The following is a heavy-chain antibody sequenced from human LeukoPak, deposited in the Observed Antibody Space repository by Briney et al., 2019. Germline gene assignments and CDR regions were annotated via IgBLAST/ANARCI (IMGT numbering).Heavy chain of an antibody. V-gene: IGHV3-11*01. CDR3: ARLSSSGYSSDN. D-gene: IGHD2-2*01. Sequence: TGGSLRLSCAASGFTFSDYYMSWIRQAPGKGLEYVSGIGASGSSRYYSDSVKGRFTISRDSSKNTLDLQMNSLRAEDTAIYFCARLSSSGYSSDNWGQGTLVTVSS. CDR1: GFTFSDYY. CDR2: IGASGSSR. J-gene: IGHJ4*02.